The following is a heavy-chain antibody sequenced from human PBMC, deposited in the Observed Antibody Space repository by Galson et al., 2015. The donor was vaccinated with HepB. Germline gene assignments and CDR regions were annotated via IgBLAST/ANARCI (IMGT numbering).Heavy chain of an antibody. Sequence: SLRLSCAASGFTFDDCAMHWVRQAPGKGLEWVSGINWNSGSIGYADSVKGRFTISRDNAKNSLYLQMNSLRPEDTALYYCAKAVAGVAAIPDYWGQGTLVTVSS. V-gene: IGHV3-9*01. CDR1: GFTFDDCA. CDR3: AKAVAGVAAIPDY. J-gene: IGHJ4*02. CDR2: INWNSGSI. D-gene: IGHD2-21*02.